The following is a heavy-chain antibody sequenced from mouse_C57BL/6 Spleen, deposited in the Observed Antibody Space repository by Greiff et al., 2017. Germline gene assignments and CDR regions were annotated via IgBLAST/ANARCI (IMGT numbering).Heavy chain of an antibody. Sequence: QVQLQQPGAELVRPGSSVKLSCKASGYTFTSYWMDWVKQRPGQGLEWIGNIYPSDSETHYNQKFKDKATLTVDKSSSTAYMQRSSLTSEDSAVYYCARRPTTGPDFADWGQGTLVTVSA. CDR1: GYTFTSYW. D-gene: IGHD1-1*01. V-gene: IGHV1-61*01. J-gene: IGHJ3*01. CDR2: IYPSDSET. CDR3: ARRPTTGPDFAD.